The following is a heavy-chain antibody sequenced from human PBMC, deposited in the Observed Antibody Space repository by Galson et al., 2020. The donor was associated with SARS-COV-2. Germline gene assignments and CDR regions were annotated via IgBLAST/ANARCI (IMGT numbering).Heavy chain of an antibody. CDR3: ARRNFGSSSRWFDP. V-gene: IGHV5-51*01. CDR1: EYTFASYW. CDR2: IYPGDSNT. J-gene: IGHJ5*02. D-gene: IGHD6-13*01. Sequence: HGESLKISCQGSEYTFASYWIGWVRQMPGKGLEWIGLIYPGDSNTRYSPSFQGQVTISADKSINTAYLQWSSLKASDTAMYYCARRNFGSSSRWFDPWGQGTLVTVSP.